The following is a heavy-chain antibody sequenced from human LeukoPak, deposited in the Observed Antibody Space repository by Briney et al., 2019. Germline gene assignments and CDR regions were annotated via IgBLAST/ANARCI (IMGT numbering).Heavy chain of an antibody. CDR2: ISSSSSTI. CDR3: ARVGMATIKNAFDI. J-gene: IGHJ3*02. CDR1: GFTFSSYS. D-gene: IGHD5-24*01. V-gene: IGHV3-48*04. Sequence: GGSLRLSCAASGFTFSSYSMNWVRQAPGKGLEWVSYISSSSSTIYYADSVKGRFTISRDNAKNSLYLQMNSLRAEDTAVYYCARVGMATIKNAFDIWGQGTMVTVSS.